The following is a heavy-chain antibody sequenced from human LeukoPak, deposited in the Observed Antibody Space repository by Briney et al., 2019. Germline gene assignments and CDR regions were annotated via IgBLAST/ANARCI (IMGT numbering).Heavy chain of an antibody. CDR3: ARDHSIAAAGCGY. CDR1: GFTFSSYS. J-gene: IGHJ4*02. D-gene: IGHD6-13*01. CDR2: ISSSSSYI. V-gene: IGHV3-21*01. Sequence: PGGSLRLSCAASGFTFSSYSMNWVRQAPGKGLEWVSSISSSSSYIYYADSVKGRFTISGDNAKNSLYLQMNSLRAEDTAVYYCARDHSIAAAGCGYWGQGTLVTVSS.